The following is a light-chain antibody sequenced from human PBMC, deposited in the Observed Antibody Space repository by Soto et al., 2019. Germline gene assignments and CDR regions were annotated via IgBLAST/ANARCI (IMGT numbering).Light chain of an antibody. J-gene: IGKJ5*01. CDR1: QSISIW. Sequence: DIQMTQSPSTLSASVGDRVTITCRANQSISIWLAWYQQKPGKAPKLLIYKASNLESGVPSRFSGSGSGTDFTLTISSLQPDDFATYYCQQYNSYSPITFGQGTRLEIK. CDR2: KAS. CDR3: QQYNSYSPIT. V-gene: IGKV1-5*03.